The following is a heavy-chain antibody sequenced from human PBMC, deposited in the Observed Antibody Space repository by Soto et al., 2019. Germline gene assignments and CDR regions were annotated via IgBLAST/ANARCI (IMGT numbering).Heavy chain of an antibody. Sequence: GGSLRLSCAASGFTFDDYAMHWVRQAPGKGLEWVSLISGDGGSTYYADSVKGRFTISRDNSKNSLYLQMNSLRTEDTALSYCAKDIIQYQLPPEYYYYGMDVWGQGTTVTVSS. CDR1: GFTFDDYA. D-gene: IGHD2-2*01. CDR3: AKDIIQYQLPPEYYYYGMDV. CDR2: ISGDGGST. V-gene: IGHV3-43*02. J-gene: IGHJ6*02.